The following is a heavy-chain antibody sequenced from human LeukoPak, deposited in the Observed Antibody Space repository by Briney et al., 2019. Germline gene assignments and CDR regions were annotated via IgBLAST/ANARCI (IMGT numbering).Heavy chain of an antibody. CDR3: AREERPRRSAFDI. D-gene: IGHD5-24*01. J-gene: IGHJ3*02. V-gene: IGHV4-34*01. CDR2: INHSGST. CDR1: GGSFSGYY. Sequence: PSETLSLTCAVYGGSFSGYYWSWIRQPPGKGLEWIGEINHSGSTNYNPSLKSRVTISVDTSKNQFSLKLSSVTAADTAVYYCAREERPRRSAFDIWGQGTMVTVSS.